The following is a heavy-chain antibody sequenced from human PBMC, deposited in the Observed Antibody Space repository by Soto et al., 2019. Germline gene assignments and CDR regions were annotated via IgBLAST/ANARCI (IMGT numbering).Heavy chain of an antibody. CDR3: VRDGSKTLRDCFDP. J-gene: IGHJ5*02. D-gene: IGHD4-17*01. Sequence: SETLSLTCSVSGGSMSKFYWSWIRKTAGKGLEWMGRVYATGTSDYNPSLRSRIAMSVDISKKTFSLRLRSVTAADTGVYYCVRDGSKTLRDCFDPWGQGILVTVSS. CDR1: GGSMSKFY. V-gene: IGHV4-4*07. CDR2: VYATGTS.